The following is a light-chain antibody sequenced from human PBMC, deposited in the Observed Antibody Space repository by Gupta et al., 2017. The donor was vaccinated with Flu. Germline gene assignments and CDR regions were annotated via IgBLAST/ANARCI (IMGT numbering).Light chain of an antibody. Sequence: DIVLTQSPGTLSLSPGERVTLSCRASQSVNNRHSAWYQQKTGQAPRLLINDASTRSTGILVSFSGGGSGTEFTLTTHRLQPEDFAVYYCQQYDGSPFTFGQGTQVEIK. CDR2: DAS. J-gene: IGKJ5*01. CDR3: QQYDGSPFT. V-gene: IGKV3-20*01. CDR1: QSVNNRH.